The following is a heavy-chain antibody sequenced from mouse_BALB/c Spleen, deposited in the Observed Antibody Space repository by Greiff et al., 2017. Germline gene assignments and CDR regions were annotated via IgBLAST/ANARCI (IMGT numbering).Heavy chain of an antibody. V-gene: IGHV1-54*01. CDR3: AILRLYYYAMDY. J-gene: IGHJ4*01. Sequence: VKLQESGAELVRPGTSVKVSCKASGYAFTNYLIEWVKQRPGQGLEWIGVINPGSGGTNYNEKFKGKATLTADKSSSTAYMQLSSLTSDDSAVYFCAILRLYYYAMDYWGQGTSGTVSS. D-gene: IGHD1-2*01. CDR2: INPGSGGT. CDR1: GYAFTNYL.